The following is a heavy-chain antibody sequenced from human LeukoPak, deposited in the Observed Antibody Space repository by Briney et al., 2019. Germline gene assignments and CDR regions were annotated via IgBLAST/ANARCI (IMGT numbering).Heavy chain of an antibody. V-gene: IGHV3-53*01. Sequence: GGSLRLSCAASGFTVSSNYMSWVRQAPGKGLEWVSTIYSGGSTYYADSVKGRFTISRDNSKNTLYLQMNSLRGEDTAVYCCARNGYTSGWYRNWGQGTLVTVSS. D-gene: IGHD6-19*01. CDR3: ARNGYTSGWYRN. CDR2: IYSGGST. J-gene: IGHJ4*02. CDR1: GFTVSSNY.